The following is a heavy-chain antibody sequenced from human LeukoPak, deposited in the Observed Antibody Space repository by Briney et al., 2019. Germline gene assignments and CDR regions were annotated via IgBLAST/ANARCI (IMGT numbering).Heavy chain of an antibody. J-gene: IGHJ6*03. CDR1: GYTLTELS. Sequence: GASVKVSCKVSGYTLTELSMHWVRQTPGKGLEWMGGFDPEDSETIYAQKFQGRVTMTEDTSTDTAYMELSSLRSEDTAVYYCARRVEYYYASYYYYMDVWGKGTTVTVSS. V-gene: IGHV1-24*01. CDR3: ARRVEYYYASYYYYMDV. CDR2: FDPEDSET. D-gene: IGHD3-10*01.